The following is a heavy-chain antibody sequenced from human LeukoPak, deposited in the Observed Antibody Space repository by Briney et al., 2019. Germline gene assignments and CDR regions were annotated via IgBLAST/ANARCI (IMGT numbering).Heavy chain of an antibody. CDR3: ARVLAVTTDC. D-gene: IGHD2-15*01. Sequence: ASVTVSFKASGYTFTGHYIHWVRQAPGQGLEWMGWINPNSSVTSYAQKFQGRVTMTRDTSISTAYMELGGLRSDDTAVYYCARVLAVTTDCWGQGTLVTVSS. CDR2: INPNSSVT. J-gene: IGHJ4*02. V-gene: IGHV1-2*02. CDR1: GYTFTGHY.